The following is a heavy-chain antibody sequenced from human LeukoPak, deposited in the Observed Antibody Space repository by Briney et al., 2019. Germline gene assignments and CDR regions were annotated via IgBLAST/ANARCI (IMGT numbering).Heavy chain of an antibody. J-gene: IGHJ4*02. Sequence: ASVKVSCKASGYTFTGYYMHWVRQAPGQGLEWMGWINPNSGGTNYAQKFQGRVTMTRDTSISTAYMELSRLRSDDTAVYYCARGSDAGYSSSWYVDYWDQGTLVTVSS. CDR2: INPNSGGT. CDR3: ARGSDAGYSSSWYVDY. V-gene: IGHV1-2*02. D-gene: IGHD6-13*01. CDR1: GYTFTGYY.